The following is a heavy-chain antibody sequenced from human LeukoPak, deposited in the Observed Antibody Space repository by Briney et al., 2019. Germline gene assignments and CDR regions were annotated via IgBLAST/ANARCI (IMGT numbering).Heavy chain of an antibody. CDR2: ISAYNGNT. D-gene: IGHD3-22*01. J-gene: IGHJ4*02. CDR3: ARQGISGKDYYDSSGYYSPMDY. CDR1: GYTFTSYG. V-gene: IGHV1-18*01. Sequence: GASVKVSCKASGYTFTSYGISWVRQAPGQGLEWMGWISAYNGNTNYAQKFQGRVTITADKSTSTAYMELSSLRSEDTAVYYCARQGISGKDYYDSSGYYSPMDYWGQGTLVTISS.